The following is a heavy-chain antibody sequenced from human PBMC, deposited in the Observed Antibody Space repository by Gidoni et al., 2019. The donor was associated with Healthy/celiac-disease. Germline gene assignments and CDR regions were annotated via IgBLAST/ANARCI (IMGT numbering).Heavy chain of an antibody. J-gene: IGHJ6*02. Sequence: QVQLVQSGAEGKKPGSSVKVSCKAAGGTCSSYASSWVRQAPGQGLEWMGGIIPIFGTANYAQKFQGRVTITADESTSTAYMELSSLRSEATAVYSCARGGDTAPLFSPDYYYGMDVWGQGTTVTVSS. D-gene: IGHD5-18*01. CDR1: GGTCSSYA. V-gene: IGHV1-69*01. CDR2: IIPIFGTA. CDR3: ARGGDTAPLFSPDYYYGMDV.